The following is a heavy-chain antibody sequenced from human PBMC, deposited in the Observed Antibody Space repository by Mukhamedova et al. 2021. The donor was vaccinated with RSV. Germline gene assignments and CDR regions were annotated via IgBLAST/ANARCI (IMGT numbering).Heavy chain of an antibody. J-gene: IGHJ5*01. CDR3: AKGAGDYYNLANYYISSDDF. D-gene: IGHD3-10*01. Sequence: WVRQAPGRGLEWVSGISGSGAGAWYADSVKGRFTISRDNSKDTLYLQMNSLRAEDTAVYYCAKGAGDYYNLANYYISSDDFWG. CDR2: ISGSGAGA. V-gene: IGHV3-23*01.